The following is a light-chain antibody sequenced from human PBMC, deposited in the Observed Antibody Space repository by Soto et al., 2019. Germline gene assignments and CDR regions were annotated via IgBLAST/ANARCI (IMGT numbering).Light chain of an antibody. J-gene: IGKJ1*01. CDR1: QSISSW. CDR3: QQYNNYWT. CDR2: DAS. Sequence: DIPMTQSPSTLSASVGDRLTITCRASQSISSWLAWYQQKPGKAPKLLIYDASSLESGVPSRFSGSGSATEFTLTISSLQPDDFATYYCQQYNNYWTFGQGTRVEIK. V-gene: IGKV1-5*01.